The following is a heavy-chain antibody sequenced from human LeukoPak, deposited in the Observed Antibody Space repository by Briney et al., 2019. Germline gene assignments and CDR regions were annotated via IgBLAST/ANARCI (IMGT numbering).Heavy chain of an antibody. CDR2: ISWNSGSI. D-gene: IGHD5-18*01. Sequence: GRSLRLSCAASGFTFDDYAMHRVRQAPGKGLEWVSGISWNSGSIGYADSVKGRFTISRDNAKNSLYPQMNSLRAEDTALYYCAKGILHDTAMVNYFDYWGQGTLVTVSS. J-gene: IGHJ4*02. V-gene: IGHV3-9*01. CDR3: AKGILHDTAMVNYFDY. CDR1: GFTFDDYA.